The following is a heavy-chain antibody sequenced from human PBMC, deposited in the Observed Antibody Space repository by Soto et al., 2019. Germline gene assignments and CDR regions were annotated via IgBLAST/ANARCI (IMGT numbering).Heavy chain of an antibody. Sequence: PGGSLRLSCGASGISFSRCSMSWVRQAPGKGLEWVASISQDGTDTDYVDSVKGRFAISRDNPKNSLYLQMNSLRADDTAVYYCARDPLSYGDYAQTYWYFDLWGRGTRVTVSS. CDR1: GISFSRCS. CDR2: ISQDGTDT. J-gene: IGHJ2*01. CDR3: ARDPLSYGDYAQTYWYFDL. D-gene: IGHD4-17*01. V-gene: IGHV3-7*01.